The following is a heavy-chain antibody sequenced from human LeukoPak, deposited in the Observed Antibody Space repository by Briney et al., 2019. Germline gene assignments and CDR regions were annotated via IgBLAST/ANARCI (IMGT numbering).Heavy chain of an antibody. CDR2: INPSGGST. CDR1: GGTFSSYA. V-gene: IGHV1-46*01. Sequence: ASVKVSCKASGGTFSSYAISWVRQAPGQGREWMGIINPSGGSTSYPQKFQGRVTMTRDMSTSTVYMELSSLRSEDTAVYYCARARTGYSSGWYDYWGQGTLVTVSS. CDR3: ARARTGYSSGWYDY. J-gene: IGHJ4*02. D-gene: IGHD6-19*01.